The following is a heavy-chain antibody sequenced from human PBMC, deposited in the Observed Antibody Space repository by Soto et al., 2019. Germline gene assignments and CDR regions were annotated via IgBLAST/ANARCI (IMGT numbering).Heavy chain of an antibody. CDR3: VKDRYVEY. D-gene: IGHD1-1*01. Sequence: PGGSLRLSCSASGLSFSSYAMHWVRQAPGKGLEYVSSISSDGVSTYYADSVKGRFTISRDNSKNTVYLQMSSLRAEDTAVDYWVKDRYVEYWGQGTLVTVSS. V-gene: IGHV3-64D*06. CDR1: GLSFSSYA. J-gene: IGHJ4*02. CDR2: ISSDGVST.